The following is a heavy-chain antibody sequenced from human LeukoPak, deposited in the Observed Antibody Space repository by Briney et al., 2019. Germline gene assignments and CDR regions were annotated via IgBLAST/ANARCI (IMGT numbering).Heavy chain of an antibody. CDR3: ARRDYYGLPGDY. CDR2: IYPADSDT. V-gene: IGHV5-51*01. D-gene: IGHD3-10*01. Sequence: GESLKISCKGSGYTFTNYWIGWVRQMPGKGLEYMGIIYPADSDTKYSPSFQGQVTISADKSISTAYLQWSSLKASDTAMYYCARRDYYGLPGDYWGQGTLVTVSS. CDR1: GYTFTNYW. J-gene: IGHJ4*02.